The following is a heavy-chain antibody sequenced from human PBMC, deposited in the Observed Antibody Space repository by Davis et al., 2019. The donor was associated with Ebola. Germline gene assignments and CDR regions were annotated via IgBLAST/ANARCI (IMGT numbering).Heavy chain of an antibody. D-gene: IGHD2-8*01. Sequence: ASVKVSCKASGYTFTGYYMHWVRQAPGQGLEWMGWINPNSGGTNYAQKFQGWVTMTRDTSISTAYMELSRLRSDDTAVYYCARACGVPFNWFDPWGQGTLVTVSS. J-gene: IGHJ5*02. CDR2: INPNSGGT. V-gene: IGHV1-2*04. CDR3: ARACGVPFNWFDP. CDR1: GYTFTGYY.